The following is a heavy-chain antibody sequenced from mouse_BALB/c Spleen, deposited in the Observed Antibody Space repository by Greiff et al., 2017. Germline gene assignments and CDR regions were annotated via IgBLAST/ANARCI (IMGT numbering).Heavy chain of an antibody. J-gene: IGHJ4*01. CDR3: ARSPHYDYDEAMDY. V-gene: IGHV1-54*01. CDR1: GYAFTNYL. CDR2: INPGSGGT. Sequence: VQLQQSGAELVRPGTSVKVSCKASGYAFTNYLIEWVKQRPGQGLEWIGVINPGSGGTNYNEKFKGKATLTADKSSSTAYMQLSSLTSDDSAVYFCARSPHYDYDEAMDYWGQGTSVTVSS. D-gene: IGHD2-4*01.